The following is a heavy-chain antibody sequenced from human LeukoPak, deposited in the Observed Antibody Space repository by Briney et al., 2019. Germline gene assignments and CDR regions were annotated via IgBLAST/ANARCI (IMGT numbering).Heavy chain of an antibody. V-gene: IGHV3-23*01. D-gene: IGHD3-22*01. J-gene: IGHJ4*03. CDR1: GFTLSTYA. CDR2: TSSSGAGT. CDR3: AKCNYYDGRCYYYAIGY. Sequence: GGSLRLSCAASGFTLSTYAMSWVRQAPGKGLEWVAATSSSGAGTYYADSVKGRFTISRDNSKNTLYLQMNSLRAEDTAVYYCAKCNYYDGRCYYYAIGYWGQGTLVPVSS.